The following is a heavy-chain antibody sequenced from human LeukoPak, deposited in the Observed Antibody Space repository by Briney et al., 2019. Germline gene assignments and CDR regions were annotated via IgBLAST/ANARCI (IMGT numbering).Heavy chain of an antibody. CDR1: GFTFDDYA. CDR3: AKDDCDGDLAYYGMDV. CDR2: ISWNSGSI. Sequence: PGRSLRLSCAASGFTFDDYAMHWVRHAPGKGLEWVSGISWNSGSIGYADSVKGRFTISRDNAKNSLYLQMNSLRAEDTALYYCAKDDCDGDLAYYGMDVWGQGTTVTVS. V-gene: IGHV3-9*01. J-gene: IGHJ6*02. D-gene: IGHD4-17*01.